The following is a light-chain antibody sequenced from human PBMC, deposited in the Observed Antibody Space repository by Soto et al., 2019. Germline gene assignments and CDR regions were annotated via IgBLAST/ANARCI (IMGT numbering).Light chain of an antibody. Sequence: DIQMTQSPSTLSASVGDRVTITCRASQHINSWLAWYQQKPGKAPKLLIYKASNLESGVPSRFSGSGSGTDFTLTISSLQPDDFATYHCQQYESFWAFGQGTKVEIK. CDR2: KAS. J-gene: IGKJ1*01. V-gene: IGKV1-5*03. CDR3: QQYESFWA. CDR1: QHINSW.